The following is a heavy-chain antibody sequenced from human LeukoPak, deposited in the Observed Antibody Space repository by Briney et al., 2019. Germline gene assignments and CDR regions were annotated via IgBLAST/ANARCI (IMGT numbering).Heavy chain of an antibody. D-gene: IGHD4-17*01. Sequence: GGSLSLSCAASGFPFSSYGMHWVRQAPGKGLEWVALTWYDGSSKYYADSVKGRFTISRDNSKNTLYLQMNSLRAEDTAVYYCARYYGDSYYFDYWGQGTLVTVSS. CDR2: TWYDGSSK. J-gene: IGHJ4*02. V-gene: IGHV3-33*01. CDR1: GFPFSSYG. CDR3: ARYYGDSYYFDY.